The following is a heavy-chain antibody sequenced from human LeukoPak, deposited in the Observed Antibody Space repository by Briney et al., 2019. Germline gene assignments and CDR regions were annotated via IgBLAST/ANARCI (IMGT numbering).Heavy chain of an antibody. D-gene: IGHD6-13*01. Sequence: SETLSLTCTVSGGSISSYYWSWIRQPPGKGLEWIGYVYNSGTTNYNPSLKSRVTISVDTSKNQFSLKLSSVTAADTAVYYCARDRIAAAGTSKYYYYYYMDVWGKGTTVTVSS. CDR3: ARDRIAAAGTSKYYYYYYMDV. V-gene: IGHV4-59*01. CDR1: GGSISSYY. J-gene: IGHJ6*03. CDR2: VYNSGTT.